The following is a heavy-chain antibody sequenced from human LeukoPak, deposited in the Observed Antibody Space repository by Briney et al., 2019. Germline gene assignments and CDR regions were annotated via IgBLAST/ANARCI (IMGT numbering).Heavy chain of an antibody. Sequence: PSETLSLTCTVSGGSISSSSYYWGWIRQPPGKGLEWIGYISYSGGTNYNPSLKSRVTISVDTSKNQFSLKLSSVTAADTAMYYCARGDYYYYYYYMDVWGKGTTVTISS. CDR1: GGSISSSSYY. CDR3: ARGDYYYYYYYMDV. V-gene: IGHV4-61*05. J-gene: IGHJ6*03. D-gene: IGHD3-10*01. CDR2: ISYSGGT.